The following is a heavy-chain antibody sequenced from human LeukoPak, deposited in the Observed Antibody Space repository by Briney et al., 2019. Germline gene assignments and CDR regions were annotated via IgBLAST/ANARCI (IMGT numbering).Heavy chain of an antibody. J-gene: IGHJ4*02. CDR3: AKESLGVGATVNPDY. Sequence: GGSLRLSCAASGFTFSSYEMNWVRQAPGKGLEWVSYISSSGSTIYYADSVKGRFTISRDNSKNTLYLQMNSLRAEDTAVYYCAKESLGVGATVNPDYWGQGTLVTVSS. D-gene: IGHD1-26*01. CDR2: ISSSGSTI. CDR1: GFTFSSYE. V-gene: IGHV3-48*03.